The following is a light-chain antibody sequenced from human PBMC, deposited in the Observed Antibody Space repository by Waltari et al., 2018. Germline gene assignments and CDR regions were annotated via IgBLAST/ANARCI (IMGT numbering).Light chain of an antibody. V-gene: IGLV1-44*01. J-gene: IGLJ3*02. CDR2: YNV. Sequence: QSVLTQPPSASGAPGQRVTISCSGSSSNIGSNTVNWYQQLPGTAPKLRIYYNVPRRAVFPDRFSGSKSGTSASLAISGLQSEDEADYYCAAWDDRLNAEVFGGVSKLTVL. CDR1: SSNIGSNT. CDR3: AAWDDRLNAEV.